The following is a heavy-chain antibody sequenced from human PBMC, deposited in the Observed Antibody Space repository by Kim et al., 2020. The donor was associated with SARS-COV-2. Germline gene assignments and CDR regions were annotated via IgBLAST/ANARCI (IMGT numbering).Heavy chain of an antibody. D-gene: IGHD3-10*01. J-gene: IGHJ5*02. V-gene: IGHV4-39*01. Sequence: LKSRVTISVDTSKNQFSLKLSSVTAADTAVYYCARPFYGSGSYRSNWFDPWGQGTLVTVSS. CDR3: ARPFYGSGSYRSNWFDP.